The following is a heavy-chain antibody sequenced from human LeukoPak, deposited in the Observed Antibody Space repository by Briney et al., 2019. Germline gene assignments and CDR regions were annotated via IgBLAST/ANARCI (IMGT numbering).Heavy chain of an antibody. CDR2: ISWNSGSI. J-gene: IGHJ4*02. CDR3: AKAGSSWYYFDY. D-gene: IGHD6-13*01. CDR1: GFTFDDYA. Sequence: ETGGSLRLSCAASGFTFDDYATHWVRQAPGKGLEWVSGISWNSGSIGYADSVKGRFTISRDNAKNSLYLQMNSLRAEDMALYYCAKAGSSWYYFDYWGQGTLVTVSS. V-gene: IGHV3-9*03.